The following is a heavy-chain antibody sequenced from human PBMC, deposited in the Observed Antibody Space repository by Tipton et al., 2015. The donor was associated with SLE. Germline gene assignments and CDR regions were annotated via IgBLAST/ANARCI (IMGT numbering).Heavy chain of an antibody. D-gene: IGHD5-18*01. CDR2: IYYSGST. J-gene: IGHJ3*02. V-gene: IGHV4-39*07. Sequence: LRLSCTVSGGSISSSSYYWGWIRQPPGKGLEWIGSIYYSGSTYYNPSLKSRVTISVDTSKNQFSLKLSSVTAADTAVYYCASRGYSYVHDAFDIWGQGTMVTVSS. CDR1: GGSISSSSYY. CDR3: ASRGYSYVHDAFDI.